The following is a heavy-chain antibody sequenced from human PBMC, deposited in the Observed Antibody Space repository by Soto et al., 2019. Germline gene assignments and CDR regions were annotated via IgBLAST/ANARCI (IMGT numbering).Heavy chain of an antibody. V-gene: IGHV3-30-3*01. CDR1: GFTFSSYA. J-gene: IGHJ1*01. Sequence: GGSRRLSCAASGFTFSSYAMHWVRQAPGKGLEWVAVISYDGSNKYYADSVKGRFTISRDNSKNTLYLQMNSLRAEDTAVYYCASSTGPPGYSSSWYPLQHWGQGTLVTVSS. CDR3: ASSTGPPGYSSSWYPLQH. D-gene: IGHD6-13*01. CDR2: ISYDGSNK.